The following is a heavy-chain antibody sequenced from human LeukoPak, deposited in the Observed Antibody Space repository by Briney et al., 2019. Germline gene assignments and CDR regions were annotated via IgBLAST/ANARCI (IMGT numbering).Heavy chain of an antibody. CDR1: CYTYTKSW. CDR3: ARQGCTTTSCHTIDY. Sequence: GESLKISCKGSCYTYTKSWIAWVRQMPGKGLGLMGIINPVDSETRYSPPFQGQVTISVDKSISTAYLQWNSLKASDSAMYYCARQGCTTTSCHTIDYWGQGTLVTVSS. D-gene: IGHD2-2*02. V-gene: IGHV5-51*01. J-gene: IGHJ4*02. CDR2: INPVDSET.